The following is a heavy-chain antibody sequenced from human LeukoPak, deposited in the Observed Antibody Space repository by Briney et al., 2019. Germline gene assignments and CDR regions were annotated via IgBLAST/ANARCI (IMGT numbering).Heavy chain of an antibody. CDR3: AKDLLGRGWYRLPDY. Sequence: GGSLRLSCAASGFTFSSYGMHWVRQAPGKGLEWVAVISYDGSNKYYADSVKGRFTISRDNSKNTLYLQMNSLRAEDTAVYYCAKDLLGRGWYRLPDYWGQGTLVTVSS. D-gene: IGHD6-19*01. V-gene: IGHV3-30*18. J-gene: IGHJ4*02. CDR2: ISYDGSNK. CDR1: GFTFSSYG.